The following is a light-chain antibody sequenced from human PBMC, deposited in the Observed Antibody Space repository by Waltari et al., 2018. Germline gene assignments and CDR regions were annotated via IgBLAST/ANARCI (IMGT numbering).Light chain of an antibody. V-gene: IGLV2-11*01. J-gene: IGLJ3*02. CDR2: DGT. CDR3: CSYAGSIAFWV. CDR1: SSDVGGYYY. Sequence: QSALTQPRPVSGSPGQSATISCTGTSSDVGGYYYVSCYQHHPGQTPNLIIYDGTKRPSGVPDRFSAAKSDNTASLTISGLQAEDEADYYCCSYAGSIAFWVFGGGTKLTVL.